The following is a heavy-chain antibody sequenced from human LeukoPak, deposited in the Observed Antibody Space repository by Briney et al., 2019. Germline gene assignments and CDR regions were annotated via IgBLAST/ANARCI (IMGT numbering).Heavy chain of an antibody. CDR1: GYTFTSYG. Sequence: VASVKVSCKASGYTFTSYGISWVRQAPGQGLEWMGWISAYNGNTNYAQKLQGRVTMTTDTSTSTAYMELRSLRSDDTAVYYCARVLITMVRGVTENYNWFDPWGQGTLVTVSS. CDR3: ARVLITMVRGVTENYNWFDP. J-gene: IGHJ5*02. CDR2: ISAYNGNT. D-gene: IGHD3-10*01. V-gene: IGHV1-18*01.